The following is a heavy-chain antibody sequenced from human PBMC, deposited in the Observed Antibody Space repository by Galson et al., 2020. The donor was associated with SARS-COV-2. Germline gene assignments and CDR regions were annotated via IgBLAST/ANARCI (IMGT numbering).Heavy chain of an antibody. Sequence: ETSETLSLTCTVSGGSISSGDYYWSWIRQPPGKGLEWIGYIYYSGSTYYNPSLKSRVTISVDMSKNQFSLKLSSVTAADTAVYYCARVHPPRCSSTSCYSDNWFDPWGQGTLVTVSS. D-gene: IGHD2-2*01. V-gene: IGHV4-30-4*01. CDR3: ARVHPPRCSSTSCYSDNWFDP. J-gene: IGHJ5*02. CDR1: GGSISSGDYY. CDR2: IYYSGST.